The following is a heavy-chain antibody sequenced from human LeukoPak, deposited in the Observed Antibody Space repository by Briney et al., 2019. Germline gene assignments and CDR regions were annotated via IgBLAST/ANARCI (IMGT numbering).Heavy chain of an antibody. CDR1: GGSFSGYY. D-gene: IGHD2-21*02. CDR3: ARGGGGDSADY. J-gene: IGHJ4*02. Sequence: SETLSLTCAVYGGSFSGYYWSWIRQPPGKGLEWIGEINHSGSTNYNPSLKSRVTISVDTSKNQFSLKLNSVTAADTAVYYCARGGGGDSADYWGQGTRVTVSS. CDR2: INHSGST. V-gene: IGHV4-34*01.